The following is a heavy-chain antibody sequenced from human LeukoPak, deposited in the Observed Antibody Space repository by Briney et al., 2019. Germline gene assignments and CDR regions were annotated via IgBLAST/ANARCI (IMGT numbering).Heavy chain of an antibody. V-gene: IGHV4-39*01. CDR2: IYYSGNT. D-gene: IGHD5-18*01. CDR3: ASNLYSYAFDY. J-gene: IGHJ4*02. Sequence: SETLSLTCTVSGGSISSSSYYWGWIRQPPGKGLEWIGSIYYSGNTYYNPSLKSRLTISVDTSKNQFSLKLSSVTAADTAVYYCASNLYSYAFDYWGQGTLVTVCS. CDR1: GGSISSSSYY.